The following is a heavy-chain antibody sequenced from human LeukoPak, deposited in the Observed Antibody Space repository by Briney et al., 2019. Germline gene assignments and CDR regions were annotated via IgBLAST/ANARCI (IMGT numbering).Heavy chain of an antibody. V-gene: IGHV4-59*01. J-gene: IGHJ2*01. CDR2: IYYSGST. CDR1: GGSISSYY. Sequence: PSETLSLTCTVAGGSISSYYWGWIRQPPGKGLEWIGYIYYSGSTNYNPSLKSRVTISVDTSKNQFSLKLSSVTAADTAVYYCARDLGPYSSGWYFDLWGRGTLDTVSS. D-gene: IGHD6-19*01. CDR3: ARDLGPYSSGWYFDL.